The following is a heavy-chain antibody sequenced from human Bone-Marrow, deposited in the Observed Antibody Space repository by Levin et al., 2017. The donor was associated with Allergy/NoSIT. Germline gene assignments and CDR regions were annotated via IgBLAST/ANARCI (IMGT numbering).Heavy chain of an antibody. Sequence: GGSLRLSCVASRLSVSSNFLTWVRQAPGKGLEWISVLYSDGGTYYAASVKGRFTISRDDSQNTLYLQMNSLRAEDTAVYYCARAFVVGGISDAFDIWGHGTMVTVSS. CDR1: RLSVSSNF. J-gene: IGHJ3*02. V-gene: IGHV3-53*01. D-gene: IGHD2-21*01. CDR3: ARAFVVGGISDAFDI. CDR2: LYSDGGT.